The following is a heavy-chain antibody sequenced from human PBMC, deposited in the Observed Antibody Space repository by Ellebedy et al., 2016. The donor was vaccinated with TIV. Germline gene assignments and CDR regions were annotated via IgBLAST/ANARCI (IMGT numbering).Heavy chain of an antibody. CDR3: ARLGPRMVRGVIIDFDY. J-gene: IGHJ4*02. V-gene: IGHV3-11*01. CDR1: GFTFSDYY. Sequence: GESLKISCAASGFTFSDYYMSWIRQAPGKGLEWVSYISSSGSTIYYADSVKGRFTISRDNAKNSLYLQMNSLRAEDTAVYYCARLGPRMVRGVIIDFDYWGQGTLVTVSS. D-gene: IGHD3-10*01. CDR2: ISSSGSTI.